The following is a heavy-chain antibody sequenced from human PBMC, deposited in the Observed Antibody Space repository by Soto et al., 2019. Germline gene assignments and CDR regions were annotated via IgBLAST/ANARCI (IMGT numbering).Heavy chain of an antibody. CDR1: GGSISSGDYY. J-gene: IGHJ4*02. V-gene: IGHV4-30-4*01. CDR2: IYYSGST. Sequence: QVQLQESGPGLVKPSQTLSLTCTVSGGSISSGDYYWSWIRQPPGKGLEWIGYIYYSGSTYYNPSLKSRVTIAVDTAKNQFSLKLSSGTAADTAVYYCARAGGGECPLIDYWGQGTLVTVSS. D-gene: IGHD3-10*01. CDR3: ARAGGGECPLIDY.